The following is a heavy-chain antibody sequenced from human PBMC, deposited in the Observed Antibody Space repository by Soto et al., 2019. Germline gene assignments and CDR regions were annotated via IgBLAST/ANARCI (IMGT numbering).Heavy chain of an antibody. Sequence: EVQLVESGGGRVKPGGSLRLSCAASGFTFSSYSMNWVRRAPGKGLEWGSSISSGSSYIYYADSVKGRFSISRDNAKNSLYLQMNSLRAEDTAVYYCARDGAKEYDYIWGSYRYFDYWGQGTLVTVSS. V-gene: IGHV3-21*01. CDR3: ARDGAKEYDYIWGSYRYFDY. CDR1: GFTFSSYS. J-gene: IGHJ4*02. CDR2: ISSGSSYI. D-gene: IGHD3-16*02.